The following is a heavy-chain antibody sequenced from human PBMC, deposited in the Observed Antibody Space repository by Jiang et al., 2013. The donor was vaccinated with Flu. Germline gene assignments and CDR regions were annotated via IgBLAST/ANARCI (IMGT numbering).Heavy chain of an antibody. J-gene: IGHJ4*02. CDR3: AREWLGVYYFDY. D-gene: IGHD3-16*01. V-gene: IGHV1-69*04. CDR1: SYA. CDR2: IIPILGIA. Sequence: SYAISWVRQAPGQGLEWMGRIIPILGIANYAQKFQGRVTITADKSTSTAYMELSSLRSEDTAVYYCAREWLGVYYFDYWGQGTLVTVSS.